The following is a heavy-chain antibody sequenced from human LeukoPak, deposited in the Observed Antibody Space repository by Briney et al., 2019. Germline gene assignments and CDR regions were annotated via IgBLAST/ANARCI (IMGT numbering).Heavy chain of an antibody. CDR2: ISSNGGST. Sequence: GGSLRLSCSASGFTFSSYAMHWVRQAPGKGLEYVSAISSNGGSTYYADSVKGRFTISRDNSKNTLYLQMSSLRAEDTAVYYCVKDSHYYGSGSYPTLGYWGQGTLVTVSS. J-gene: IGHJ4*02. D-gene: IGHD3-10*01. CDR1: GFTFSSYA. V-gene: IGHV3-64D*06. CDR3: VKDSHYYGSGSYPTLGY.